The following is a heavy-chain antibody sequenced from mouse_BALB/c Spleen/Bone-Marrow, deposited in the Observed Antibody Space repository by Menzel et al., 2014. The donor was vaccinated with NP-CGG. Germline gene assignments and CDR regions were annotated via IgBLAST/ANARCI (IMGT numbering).Heavy chain of an antibody. D-gene: IGHD2-14*01. CDR2: IYPGGGYT. Sequence: QVQLQQSGAELVRPGTSVKISCKASGYTFTNYWLGWVKQRPGHGLEWIGDIYPGGGYTNYNEKFKGKATLIADTPSSTAYMQLSSLTSEDSAVYFCAREVRRYFDVWGAGTTVTVSS. V-gene: IGHV1-63*02. CDR1: GYTFTNYW. J-gene: IGHJ1*01. CDR3: AREVRRYFDV.